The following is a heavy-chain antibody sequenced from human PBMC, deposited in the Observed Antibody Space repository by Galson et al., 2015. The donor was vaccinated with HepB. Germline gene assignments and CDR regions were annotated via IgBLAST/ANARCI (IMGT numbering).Heavy chain of an antibody. CDR3: AKVGGSDSKFYFDY. CDR2: VSYSGGST. Sequence: SLRLSCAASGFTFSSYAMSWVRQAPGKGLEWVSAVSYSGGSTPYADSVKGRFTISRDNSKNTLYLQMNSLRAEDTAVYYCAKVGGSDSKFYFDYWGQGTLVTVSS. D-gene: IGHD3-10*01. CDR1: GFTFSSYA. J-gene: IGHJ4*02. V-gene: IGHV3-23*01.